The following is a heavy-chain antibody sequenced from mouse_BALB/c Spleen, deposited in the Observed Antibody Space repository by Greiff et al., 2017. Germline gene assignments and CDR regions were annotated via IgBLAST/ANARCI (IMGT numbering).Heavy chain of an antibody. Sequence: DVQLVESGGGLVQPGGSMKLSCVASGFTFSNYWMNWVRQSPEKGLEWVAEIRLKSNNYATHYAESVKGRFTISRDDSKSSVYLQMNNLRAEDTGIYYCTRDYYGFDYWGQGTTLTVSS. J-gene: IGHJ2*01. V-gene: IGHV6-6*02. CDR3: TRDYYGFDY. CDR2: IRLKSNNYAT. CDR1: GFTFSNYW. D-gene: IGHD1-1*01.